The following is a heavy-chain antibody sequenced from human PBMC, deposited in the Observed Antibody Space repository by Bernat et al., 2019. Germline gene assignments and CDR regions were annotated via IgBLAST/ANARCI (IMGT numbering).Heavy chain of an antibody. Sequence: EVQLVESGGGLVQPGGSLRLSCAASGFTFSSYEMNWVRQAPGKGLEWVSAISGSGGSTYYAESVKGRFTISRDNSKNTLYLQMNSLRAEDTAVYYCAKDPTGTTSGGFDYDYGMDVWGQGTTVTVSS. CDR2: ISGSGGST. V-gene: IGHV3-23*04. CDR3: AKDPTGTTSGGFDYDYGMDV. D-gene: IGHD1-7*01. CDR1: GFTFSSYE. J-gene: IGHJ6*02.